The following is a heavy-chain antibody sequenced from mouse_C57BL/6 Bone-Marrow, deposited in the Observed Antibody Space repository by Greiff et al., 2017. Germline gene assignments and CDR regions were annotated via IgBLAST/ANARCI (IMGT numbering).Heavy chain of an antibody. D-gene: IGHD2-4*01. CDR3: AREGIYDYDEDYAMDY. J-gene: IGHJ4*01. V-gene: IGHV1-26*01. CDR1: GYTFTDYY. Sequence: EVKLQQSGPELVKPGASVKISCKASGYTFTDYYMNWVKQSHGKSLEWIGDINPNNGGTSYNQKFKGKATLTVDKSSSTAYMELRSLTSEDSAVYYCAREGIYDYDEDYAMDYWGQGTSVTVSS. CDR2: INPNNGGT.